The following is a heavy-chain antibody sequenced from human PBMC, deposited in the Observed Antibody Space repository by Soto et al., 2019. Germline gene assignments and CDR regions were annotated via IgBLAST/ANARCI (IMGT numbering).Heavy chain of an antibody. D-gene: IGHD1-1*01. J-gene: IGHJ5*02. Sequence: QVQLQQWGAGLLKPSETLSLTCAVYDGSLSDDYYTWTRQSPGKGLEWIGEINPSGSTYYNSFLKHRVTLSQDTTTKQFTLSLISVTAASTGEYYCSRGNDAYKGGRTWGQRTLVTVSS. CDR2: INPSGST. CDR1: DGSLSDDY. CDR3: SRGNDAYKGGRT. V-gene: IGHV4-34*02.